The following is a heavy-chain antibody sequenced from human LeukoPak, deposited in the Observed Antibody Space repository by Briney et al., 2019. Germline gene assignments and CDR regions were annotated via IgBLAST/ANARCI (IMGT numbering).Heavy chain of an antibody. CDR1: GGSISSSSYY. CDR3: ARGGVMAKGDY. CDR2: IYFGGST. D-gene: IGHD3-10*01. J-gene: IGHJ4*02. Sequence: SETLSLTCTVSGGSISSSSYYWGWIRQPPGKGLEWIGSIYFGGSTYYSPSLKSRVTISLDTSKNQFSLKLTSVTAADTAVYYCARGGVMAKGDYWGQGTLVTVSS. V-gene: IGHV4-39*07.